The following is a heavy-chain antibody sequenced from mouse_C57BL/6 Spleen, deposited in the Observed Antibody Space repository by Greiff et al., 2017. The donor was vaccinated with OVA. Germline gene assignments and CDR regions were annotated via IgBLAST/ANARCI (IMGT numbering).Heavy chain of an antibody. V-gene: IGHV5-9-1*02. D-gene: IGHD3-2*02. CDR2: ISSGGDYI. J-gene: IGHJ2*01. CDR1: GFTFSSYA. CDR3: TRDRDSSGFLDY. Sequence: EVQVVESGEGLVKPGGSLKLSCAASGFTFSSYAMSWVRQTPEKRLEWVAYISSGGDYIYYADTVKGRFTISRDNARNTLYLQMSSLKSEDTAMYYCTRDRDSSGFLDYWGQGTTLTVSS.